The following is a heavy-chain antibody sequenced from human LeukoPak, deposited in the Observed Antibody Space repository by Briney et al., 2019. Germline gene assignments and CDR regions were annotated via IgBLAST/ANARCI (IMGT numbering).Heavy chain of an antibody. V-gene: IGHV4-59*08. CDR1: GGSISSYY. CDR2: VYYSGST. Sequence: PSETLSLTCTVSGGSISSYYWSWIRRPPGKGLEWIGYVYYSGSTNYNPSLKSRVTISVDTSKNQFSLKLSSVTAADTAVYYCARHVGDSITMVRGEVGAFDIWGQGTMVTVSS. D-gene: IGHD3-10*01. J-gene: IGHJ3*02. CDR3: ARHVGDSITMVRGEVGAFDI.